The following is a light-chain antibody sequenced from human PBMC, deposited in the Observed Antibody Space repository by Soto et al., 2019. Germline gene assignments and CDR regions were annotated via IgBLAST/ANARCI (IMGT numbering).Light chain of an antibody. CDR3: QQANSFPT. J-gene: IGKJ5*01. V-gene: IGKV1-12*01. CDR1: QRISTF. Sequence: DIQMTQSPSSLSLSVGDTFTITWRASQRISTFLNWYQQKPGKAPNLLIYAASSLQSGVPSRFSGSGSGTDFTLTISSLQPEDFATYYCQQANSFPTFGQGTRLEIK. CDR2: AAS.